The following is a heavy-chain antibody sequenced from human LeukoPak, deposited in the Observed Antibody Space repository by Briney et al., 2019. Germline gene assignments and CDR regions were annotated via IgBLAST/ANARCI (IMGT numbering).Heavy chain of an antibody. CDR2: ISAYNGNT. J-gene: IGHJ6*02. Sequence: ASVKVSGKASGYTFTSYGISWVRQAPGQGLEWMGWISAYNGNTNYAQKLQGRVTMTTDTSTSTAYMELRSLRSDDTAVYYCARGGTTGTTYYYYGMDVWGQGTTVTVSS. D-gene: IGHD1-7*01. V-gene: IGHV1-18*01. CDR1: GYTFTSYG. CDR3: ARGGTTGTTYYYYGMDV.